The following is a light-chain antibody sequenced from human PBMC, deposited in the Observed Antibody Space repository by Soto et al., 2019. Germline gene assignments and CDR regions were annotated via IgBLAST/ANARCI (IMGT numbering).Light chain of an antibody. CDR1: QSISSY. J-gene: IGKJ1*01. V-gene: IGKV1-39*01. CDR2: AAS. CDR3: QQSYSTPRT. Sequence: DIQMTQSPSSLSASVRDRVTITCRASQSISSYLNWYQQKPGKAPKLLIYAASSLQSGVPSRFSGSGSGTDFTLPVSSLQPADFATYFCQQSYSTPRTFGQGTKVEVK.